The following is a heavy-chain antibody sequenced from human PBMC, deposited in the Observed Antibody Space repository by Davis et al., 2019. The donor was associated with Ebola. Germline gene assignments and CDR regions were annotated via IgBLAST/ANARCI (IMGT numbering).Heavy chain of an antibody. V-gene: IGHV4-39*01. J-gene: IGHJ4*02. CDR2: IYYSGST. D-gene: IGHD4-17*01. Sequence: MPGGSLRLSCTVSGGSISSSSYYWGWIRQPPGKGLEWIGSIYYSGSTYYNPSLKSRVTISVDTSKNQFSLKLSSVTAADTAVYYCARLGYTVTKDDWGQGTLVTVSS. CDR1: GGSISSSSYY. CDR3: ARLGYTVTKDD.